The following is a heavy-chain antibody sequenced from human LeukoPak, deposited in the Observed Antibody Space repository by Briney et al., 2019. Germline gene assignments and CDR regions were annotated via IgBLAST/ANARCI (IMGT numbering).Heavy chain of an antibody. D-gene: IGHD6-6*01. CDR3: VGVPEYSSSHGY. V-gene: IGHV3-21*01. J-gene: IGHJ4*02. CDR2: ISSSSSYI. Sequence: GGSLRLSCVDSGFTFSTYSMNWVRQAPGKGLEWVSSISSSSSYIYYGDSVKGRFTISRDNAKNSLYLQMNSLRAEDTAVYCCVGVPEYSSSHGYWGQGTLVTVSS. CDR1: GFTFSTYS.